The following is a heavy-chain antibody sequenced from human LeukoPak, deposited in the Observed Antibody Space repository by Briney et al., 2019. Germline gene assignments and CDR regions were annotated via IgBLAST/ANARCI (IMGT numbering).Heavy chain of an antibody. J-gene: IGHJ5*02. Sequence: SETLSLTCTVSGGFISSSSFYWGWIRQPPGKGLEWIGTIYHSGSPYYNPSLNSRVTISGDTSKNQFSLKLSSVTAADTAVYYCANDYGDYSLAWGQGTLVTVSS. V-gene: IGHV4-39*01. CDR1: GGFISSSSFY. D-gene: IGHD4-17*01. CDR2: IYHSGSP. CDR3: ANDYGDYSLA.